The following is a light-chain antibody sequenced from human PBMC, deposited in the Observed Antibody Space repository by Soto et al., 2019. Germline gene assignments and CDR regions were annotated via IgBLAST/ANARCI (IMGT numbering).Light chain of an antibody. CDR3: MQPLQSWA. V-gene: IGKV2-28*01. Sequence: DIVMPQSPLSLPLNPRDYPSIMXRTGQSLLHSNGYNYLDWYLQKPGQSPQLLIYLGSNRASGVPDRFSGSGSGTDFTLKISRVEAEDVGVYYCMQPLQSWAFGQGTKVDIK. CDR1: QSLLHSNGYNY. CDR2: LGS. J-gene: IGKJ1*01.